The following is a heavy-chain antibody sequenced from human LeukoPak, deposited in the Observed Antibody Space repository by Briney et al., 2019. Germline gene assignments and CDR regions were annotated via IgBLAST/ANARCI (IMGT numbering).Heavy chain of an antibody. CDR2: INHSGST. Sequence: SETLSLTCAVYGGSFSGYYWSWIRQPPGKGLEWIGEINHSGSTNYNPSLKSRVTISVDTSKNQFSLKLSSVTAADTAVYYCARRLDVVVPAAIQGFDPWGQGTLVTVSS. CDR1: GGSFSGYY. CDR3: ARRLDVVVPAAIQGFDP. V-gene: IGHV4-34*01. J-gene: IGHJ5*02. D-gene: IGHD2-2*02.